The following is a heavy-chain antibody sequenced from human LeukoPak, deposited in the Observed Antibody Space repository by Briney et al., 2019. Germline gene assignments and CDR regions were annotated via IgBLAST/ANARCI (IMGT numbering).Heavy chain of an antibody. D-gene: IGHD6-19*01. CDR3: ARHQPYSSGWYPDY. V-gene: IGHV4-39*01. Sequence: SETLSLTCTVSGGSLSSSSYYWGWIRQPPGKGLEWIGNIYYSGSTYFHPSLNSRVTISVDTSRNQFSLKLSSVTAADTAVYYCARHQPYSSGWYPDYWGQGTLVTVSS. CDR1: GGSLSSSSYY. J-gene: IGHJ4*02. CDR2: IYYSGST.